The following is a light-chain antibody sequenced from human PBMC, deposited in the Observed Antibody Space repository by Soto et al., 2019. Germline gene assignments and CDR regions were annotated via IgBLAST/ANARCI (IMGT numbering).Light chain of an antibody. J-gene: IGLJ2*01. CDR2: EGS. V-gene: IGLV2-14*01. CDR3: LSYTSSTTLV. Sequence: QSALTQPASVSGSPGQSITISCTGTNRDIGGYKYVSWYQHQPGKAPKLLIYEGSKLPSGVSNRFSASTSGNTASLTISGLQAEDEADYYCLSYTSSTTLVFGGGTKLTVL. CDR1: NRDIGGYKY.